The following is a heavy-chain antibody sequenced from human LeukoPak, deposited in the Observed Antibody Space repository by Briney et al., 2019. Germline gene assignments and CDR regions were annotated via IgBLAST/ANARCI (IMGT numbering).Heavy chain of an antibody. Sequence: PSETLSLTCTVSGGSISTYYWSWIRQSPGKGLEWIGYIYYSGNTNYNPSLKSRLTISVDTSKNQFSLKLSSVTAADTAVYYCARGYWQQLVLFDYWGQGTLVTVSS. CDR2: IYYSGNT. J-gene: IGHJ4*02. CDR1: GGSISTYY. V-gene: IGHV4-59*01. CDR3: ARGYWQQLVLFDY. D-gene: IGHD6-13*01.